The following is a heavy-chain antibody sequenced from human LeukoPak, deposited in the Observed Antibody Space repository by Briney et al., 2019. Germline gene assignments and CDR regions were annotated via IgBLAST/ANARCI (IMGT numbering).Heavy chain of an antibody. J-gene: IGHJ4*02. Sequence: ASVKVSCKTSGYTFTGYYMHWVRQAPGQGLEWMGRINPNSGGTNYAQTFQARVTMTRDTSISTAYMELSRLRSDDTAIYYCAKSGWYGQYCFDYWGQGTLVTVSS. CDR2: INPNSGGT. CDR1: GYTFTGYY. CDR3: AKSGWYGQYCFDY. D-gene: IGHD6-19*01. V-gene: IGHV1-2*06.